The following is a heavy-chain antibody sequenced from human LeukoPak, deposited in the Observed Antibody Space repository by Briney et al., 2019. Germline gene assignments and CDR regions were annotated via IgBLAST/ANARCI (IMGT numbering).Heavy chain of an antibody. CDR1: GGSISSGDYY. Sequence: PSQTLSLTCTVSGGSISSGDYYWSWNRQPPGKGLEWIGYIYYSGSTYYNPSLKSRVTISVDTSKNQFSLKLSSVTAADTAVYYCARDCSGGSCYYYYGMDVWGQGTTVTVSS. D-gene: IGHD2-15*01. CDR2: IYYSGST. J-gene: IGHJ6*02. V-gene: IGHV4-30-4*01. CDR3: ARDCSGGSCYYYYGMDV.